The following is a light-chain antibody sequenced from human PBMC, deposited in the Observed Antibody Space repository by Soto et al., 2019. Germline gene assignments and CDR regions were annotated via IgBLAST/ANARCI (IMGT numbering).Light chain of an antibody. CDR2: DVS. J-gene: IGLJ1*01. Sequence: QSALTQPRSVSGSPGQSVTISCTGTSSDVGGYNYVSWYQQHPGKAPKLMIYDVSKRPSGVPDRFSGSKSGNTASLTISGLQAEDESDYYCCSYRGSYTPLYVFGTGTKVAVL. V-gene: IGLV2-11*01. CDR1: SSDVGGYNY. CDR3: CSYRGSYTPLYV.